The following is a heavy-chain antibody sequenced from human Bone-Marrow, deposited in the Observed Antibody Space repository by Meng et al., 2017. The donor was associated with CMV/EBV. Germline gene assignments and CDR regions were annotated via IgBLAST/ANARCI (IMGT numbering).Heavy chain of an antibody. J-gene: IGHJ5*02. CDR2: INPNSGGT. V-gene: IGHV1-2*02. Sequence: ASVKVSCKASGYTFTGYYMHWVRQAPGQGLEWMGWINPNSGGTNYAQKFQGRVTMTRAKSIRTAYMELSRPSSDDTAVYYCAIRDIVVVPAATREWFDPLGQGTLVTVSS. CDR1: GYTFTGYY. CDR3: AIRDIVVVPAATREWFDP. D-gene: IGHD2-2*01.